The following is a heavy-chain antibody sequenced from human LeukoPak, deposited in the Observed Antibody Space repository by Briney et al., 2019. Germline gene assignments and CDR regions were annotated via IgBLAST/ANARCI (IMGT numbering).Heavy chain of an antibody. Sequence: SHTLSLTCAISGDSVSSNSAAWNWTNQSPPRGLQRLGRTYYRSTWYNDYAVSLKGRMTINPDTSKNQFSLQLNSVTPEDTAVYYCARCLPDWFDPWGQGTLVTVSS. D-gene: IGHD3-16*01. J-gene: IGHJ5*02. V-gene: IGHV6-1*01. CDR1: GDSVSSNSAA. CDR3: ARCLPDWFDP. CDR2: TYYRSTWYN.